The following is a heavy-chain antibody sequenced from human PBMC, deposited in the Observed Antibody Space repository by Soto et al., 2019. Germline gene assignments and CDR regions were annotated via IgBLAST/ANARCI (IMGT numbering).Heavy chain of an antibody. CDR3: VRDREWEPQGYYGMDV. J-gene: IGHJ6*02. Sequence: QVQLVQSGAEVNKPGASVKVSCKASGYTFTSYGISWVRQAPGQGLEWMGWISAYNGNTNYAQKLQGRVTMTTDTSTSTAYMELRSLRSDDTAVYYCVRDREWEPQGYYGMDVWGQGTTVTVSS. D-gene: IGHD1-26*01. V-gene: IGHV1-18*01. CDR1: GYTFTSYG. CDR2: ISAYNGNT.